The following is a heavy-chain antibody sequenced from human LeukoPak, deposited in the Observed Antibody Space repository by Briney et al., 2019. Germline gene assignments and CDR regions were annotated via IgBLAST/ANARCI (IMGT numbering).Heavy chain of an antibody. CDR1: GFNFNNYG. CDR3: VRCGMKYALGGMDV. CDR2: TSYDGSKK. V-gene: IGHV3-33*01. Sequence: PGNSLRLSCTASGFNFNNYGLHWVRQTPGKGLEWVSVTSYDGSKKYYGDSVKGRFTISRDNSKNTLYLQMNTLRADDTAIYFFVRCGMKYALGGMDVWGQGTTVTVSS. D-gene: IGHD2-8*01. J-gene: IGHJ6*01.